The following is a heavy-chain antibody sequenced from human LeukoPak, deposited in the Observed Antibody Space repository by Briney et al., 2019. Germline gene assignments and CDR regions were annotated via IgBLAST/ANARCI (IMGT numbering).Heavy chain of an antibody. V-gene: IGHV3-23*01. Sequence: PGGSLTLSCAASGLSFGTFAAVWVSHPAGKWREWVTSIFPRGREIHYPYYVRGRFPNSRNNTKTTLSRQMNSLRAEDTAIYYCATYTQVLLPFESWGKGTLVTVSS. CDR1: GLSFGTFA. CDR3: ATYTQVLLPFES. J-gene: IGHJ4*02. D-gene: IGHD2-8*02. CDR2: IFPRGREI.